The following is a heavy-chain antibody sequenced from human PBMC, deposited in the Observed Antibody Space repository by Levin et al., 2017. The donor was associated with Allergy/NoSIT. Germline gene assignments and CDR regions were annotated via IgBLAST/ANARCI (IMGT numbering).Heavy chain of an antibody. CDR2: IYWNDDK. CDR3: EHRRVGIVVLDTSYSWFDP. Sequence: SGPTLVKPTQTLTLTCTFSGFSLSTSGVGVGWIRQPPGKALEWLALIYWNDDKRYSPSLKSRLTITKDTSKNQVVLTMTNMDPVDTGTYYCEHRRVGIVVLDTSYSWFDPWGQGTLVTVSS. CDR1: GFSLSTSGVG. V-gene: IGHV2-5*01. D-gene: IGHD6-19*01. J-gene: IGHJ5*02.